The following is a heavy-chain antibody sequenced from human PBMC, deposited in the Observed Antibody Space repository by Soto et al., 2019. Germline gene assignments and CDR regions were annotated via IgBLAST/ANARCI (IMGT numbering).Heavy chain of an antibody. CDR3: AKDIIKTGDPGTXDY. CDR1: GFTFDDYA. Sequence: GGSLRLSCAASGFTFDDYAMHWVRQAPGKGLEWVSGISWNSGSIGYADSVKGRFTISRDNAKNSLYLQMNSLRAEDTALYYFAKDIIKTGDPGTXDYWGQGTLVTVS. J-gene: IGHJ4*02. V-gene: IGHV3-9*01. D-gene: IGHD7-27*01. CDR2: ISWNSGSI.